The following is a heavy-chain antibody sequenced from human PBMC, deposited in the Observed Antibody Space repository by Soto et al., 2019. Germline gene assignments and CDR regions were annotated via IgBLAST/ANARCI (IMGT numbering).Heavy chain of an antibody. CDR2: INPNNGGT. Sequence: QVQLVQSGAEVKNPGASVKVSCKASGYTFTGYYIYWVRQAPGQGLEWVGWINPNNGGTSYAQKFQGGVTMTRDTSISTAYMELSRLRSDDTAVYYCARERFGLFYFDYWGQGTLVTVSS. D-gene: IGHD3-10*01. V-gene: IGHV1-2*02. CDR3: ARERFGLFYFDY. CDR1: GYTFTGYY. J-gene: IGHJ4*02.